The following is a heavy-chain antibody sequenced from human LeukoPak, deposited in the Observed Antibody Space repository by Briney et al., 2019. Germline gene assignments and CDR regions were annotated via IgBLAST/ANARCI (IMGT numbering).Heavy chain of an antibody. CDR1: GGSISTRYYY. V-gene: IGHV4-39*01. J-gene: IGHJ4*02. CDR3: ASLYFYGSGSFPNY. Sequence: SETLSLTCAVSGGSISTRYYYWGWIHQPPGKGLEWIGTIHDGGSTYYSPSLKSQVTISVDTSNNQFSLKLSSVTAGDTAVYYCASLYFYGSGSFPNYWGQGILVTVST. D-gene: IGHD3-10*01. CDR2: IHDGGST.